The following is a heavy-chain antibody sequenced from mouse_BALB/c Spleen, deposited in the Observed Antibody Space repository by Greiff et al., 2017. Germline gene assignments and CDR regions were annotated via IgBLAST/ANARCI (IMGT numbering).Heavy chain of an antibody. CDR3: TRLQLGFYAMDY. CDR2: IRLKSNNYAT. V-gene: IGHV6-6*02. Sequence: EVNVVESGGGLVQPGGSMKLSCVASGFTFSNYWMNWVRQSPEKGLEWVAEIRLKSNNYATHYAESVKGRFTISRDDSKSSVYLQMNNLRAEDTGIYYCTRLQLGFYAMDYWGQGTSVTVSS. D-gene: IGHD3-1*01. J-gene: IGHJ4*01. CDR1: GFTFSNYW.